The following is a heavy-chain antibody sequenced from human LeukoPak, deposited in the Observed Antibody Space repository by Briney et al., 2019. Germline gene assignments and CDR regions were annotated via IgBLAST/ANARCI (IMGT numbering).Heavy chain of an antibody. CDR2: ISGSGGST. V-gene: IGHV3-23*01. CDR1: GFTFSSYA. CDR3: AKSIGWLGPGYYFDY. Sequence: PGGSLRLSCAASGFTFSSYAMSWVRQAPGKGLEWVSAISGSGGSTYYADSVKGRFTISRDNSKNTLYLEMNSLRAEDTAVYYCAKSIGWLGPGYYFDYWGQGTLVTVSS. J-gene: IGHJ4*02. D-gene: IGHD6-19*01.